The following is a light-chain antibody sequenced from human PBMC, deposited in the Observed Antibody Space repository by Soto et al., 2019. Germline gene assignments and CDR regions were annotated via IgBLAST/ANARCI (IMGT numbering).Light chain of an antibody. CDR2: EAS. CDR1: QSISSW. Sequence: DIQTTQSPSTLSASVGDRVTITCRASQSISSWLAWYQQKPGKAPKLLIYEASSLESGVPSRFSGSRSGTEFTLTISSLQPDDFATYYCQQYNSYSPRTFGQGTKVEIK. J-gene: IGKJ1*01. CDR3: QQYNSYSPRT. V-gene: IGKV1-5*03.